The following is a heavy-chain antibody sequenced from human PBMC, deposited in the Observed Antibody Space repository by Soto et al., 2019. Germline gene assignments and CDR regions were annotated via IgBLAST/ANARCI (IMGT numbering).Heavy chain of an antibody. Sequence: SETLSLTCTVSGGSVSSGSYYWSWIRQPPGKGLEWIGYIYSSGSTSYNPSLKSRVTISVDTSKNQFSLKLSSVTAADTAVYYCAREGDGYNDWGQGTLVTVSS. J-gene: IGHJ4*02. D-gene: IGHD5-12*01. CDR3: AREGDGYND. CDR1: GGSVSSGSYY. V-gene: IGHV4-61*01. CDR2: IYSSGST.